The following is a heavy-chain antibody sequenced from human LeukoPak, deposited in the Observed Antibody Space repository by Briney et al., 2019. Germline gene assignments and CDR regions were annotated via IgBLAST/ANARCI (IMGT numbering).Heavy chain of an antibody. Sequence: PGGSLRPSCAASGFTFDDYAMQWVRQAPGKGLEWVSGISWNSGSIGYADSVKGRFTMSRDNGKNSLYLQMNSLRAEDTALYYCARSLGSGSYVDYWGQGTLVTVSS. CDR3: ARSLGSGSYVDY. D-gene: IGHD2-15*01. V-gene: IGHV3-9*01. CDR1: GFTFDDYA. J-gene: IGHJ4*02. CDR2: ISWNSGSI.